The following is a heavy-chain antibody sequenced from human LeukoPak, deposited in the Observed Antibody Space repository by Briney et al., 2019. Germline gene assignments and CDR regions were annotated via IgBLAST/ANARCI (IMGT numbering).Heavy chain of an antibody. V-gene: IGHV3-21*01. D-gene: IGHD6-13*01. CDR2: ISSSSSYI. CDR1: GFTFSSYS. J-gene: IGHJ4*02. CDR3: ARGTSSSWYYFDY. Sequence: GGSLRLSCAASGFTFSSYSMNWVRQAPGKGLEWVSSISSSSSYIYYADSVKGRFTISRDNAKNSLYLQMNSLRAEDTAVYYCARGTSSSWYYFDYGGQGTLVTVSS.